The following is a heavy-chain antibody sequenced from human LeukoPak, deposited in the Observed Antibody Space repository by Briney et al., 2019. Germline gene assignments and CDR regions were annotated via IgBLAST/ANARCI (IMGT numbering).Heavy chain of an antibody. Sequence: GGSLRLSCAASGFTFSSYWMSWVRQAPGKGLEWVANIKQDGSEKYYVDSVKGRFTISRDNSKNTLYLQMNSLRAEDTAVYYCATRRTYYDFWSGYPDAFDIWGQGTMVTVSS. D-gene: IGHD3-3*01. CDR3: ATRRTYYDFWSGYPDAFDI. CDR1: GFTFSSYW. J-gene: IGHJ3*02. V-gene: IGHV3-7*03. CDR2: IKQDGSEK.